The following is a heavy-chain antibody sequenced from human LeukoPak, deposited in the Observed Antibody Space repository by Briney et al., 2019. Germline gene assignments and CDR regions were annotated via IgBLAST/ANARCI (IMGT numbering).Heavy chain of an antibody. J-gene: IGHJ4*02. Sequence: QPGGSLRLSCAASGFTFSSYGMHWVRQAPGKGLEWVAFIRYDASNKYYADSVKGRFTISRDNSKNTLYLQMNSLRAEDTAVYYCAKDRDSSWSTFGYWGQGTLVTVSS. V-gene: IGHV3-30*02. D-gene: IGHD6-13*01. CDR1: GFTFSSYG. CDR2: IRYDASNK. CDR3: AKDRDSSWSTFGY.